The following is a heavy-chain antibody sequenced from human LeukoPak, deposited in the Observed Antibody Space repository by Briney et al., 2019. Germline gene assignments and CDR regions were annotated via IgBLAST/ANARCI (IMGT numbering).Heavy chain of an antibody. D-gene: IGHD5-18*01. J-gene: IGHJ4*02. CDR2: IYHSGST. Sequence: SQTLSLTCAVSGGSISSGGYSWSWIRQPPGKGLEWIGYIYHSGSTYYNPSLKSRVTISVDRSKNQFSLKLSSVTAADTAVYYCARDDTALDYWGQGTLVTVSS. V-gene: IGHV4-30-2*01. CDR1: GGSISSGGYS. CDR3: ARDDTALDY.